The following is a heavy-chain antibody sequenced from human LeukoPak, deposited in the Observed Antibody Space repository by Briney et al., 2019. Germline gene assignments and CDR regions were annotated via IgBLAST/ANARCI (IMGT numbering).Heavy chain of an antibody. Sequence: ASVKVSCKVAGYIFKEVSMHWVRQPPGKGLEWMGGSDPENGKTVYAHNFQGRVTMTEDTSTDTAYMELTSLTSDDTAIYYCAIDTVYYDPPSYWGQGTLVTVSS. D-gene: IGHD3-16*01. CDR1: GYIFKEVS. V-gene: IGHV1-24*01. CDR2: SDPENGKT. CDR3: AIDTVYYDPPSY. J-gene: IGHJ4*01.